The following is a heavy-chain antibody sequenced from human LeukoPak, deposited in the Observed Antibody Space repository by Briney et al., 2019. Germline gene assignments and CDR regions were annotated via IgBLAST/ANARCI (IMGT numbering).Heavy chain of an antibody. V-gene: IGHV4-34*01. CDR2: INHGGST. CDR3: AREGRMSMGIEY. D-gene: IGHD4/OR15-4a*01. Sequence: SETLSLTCAVYGGSLSGYYWSWIRQSPGKGLEWIGEINHGGSTNYNPSLKSRVTMSVDTSKNHFSLKLSSVTATDTAVYFCAREGRMSMGIEYWGQGTLVTVSS. J-gene: IGHJ4*02. CDR1: GGSLSGYY.